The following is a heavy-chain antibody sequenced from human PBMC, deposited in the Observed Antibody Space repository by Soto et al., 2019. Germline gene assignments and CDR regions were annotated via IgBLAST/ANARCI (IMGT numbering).Heavy chain of an antibody. CDR2: INGDGNIV. CDR1: GFTFRNYW. Sequence: GGSLRLSCAASGFTFRNYWIHWVRQTPARGLVWVSRINGDGNIVNYADSVRGRFTISRDDARDTVSLQMNSLRVEDTAVYYSARLGVAGTRYDLDVWGQGTTVTVSS. CDR3: ARLGVAGTRYDLDV. J-gene: IGHJ6*02. D-gene: IGHD1-7*01. V-gene: IGHV3-74*01.